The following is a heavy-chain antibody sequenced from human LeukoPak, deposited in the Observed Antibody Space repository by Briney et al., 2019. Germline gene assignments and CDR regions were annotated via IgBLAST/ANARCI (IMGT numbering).Heavy chain of an antibody. J-gene: IGHJ4*02. V-gene: IGHV4-34*01. CDR1: GXSFSGYY. CDR3: ARRPHTDYYDSSGFYYVFDY. CDR2: INHSGST. Sequence: PSETLSLTCAVYGXSFSGYYGSWIRQPPGKGLEWIAEINHSGSTNYNPYLMSRVTISVDTSKNQFSLKLSYVTAADTAVYFCARRPHTDYYDSSGFYYVFDYWGQGTLVTVSS. D-gene: IGHD3-22*01.